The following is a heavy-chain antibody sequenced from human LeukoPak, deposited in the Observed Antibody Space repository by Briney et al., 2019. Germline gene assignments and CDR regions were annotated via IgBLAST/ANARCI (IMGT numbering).Heavy chain of an antibody. CDR2: IIPIFGTA. D-gene: IGHD2-2*01. V-gene: IGHV1-69*13. CDR3: ARDRGYCSSTSCYASDY. Sequence: SVKVSCKASGYTFASYAISWVRQAPGQGLEWMGGIIPIFGTANYAQKFQGRVTITADESTSTAYMELSSLRSEDTAVYYCARDRGYCSSTSCYASDYWGQGTLVTVSS. J-gene: IGHJ4*02. CDR1: GYTFASYA.